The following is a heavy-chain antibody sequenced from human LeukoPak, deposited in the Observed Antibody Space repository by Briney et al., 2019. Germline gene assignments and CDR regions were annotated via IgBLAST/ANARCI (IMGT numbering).Heavy chain of an antibody. CDR2: ISVYSDNT. CDR3: ARAGSIAAGYNYYYYGMDV. V-gene: IGHV1-18*01. Sequence: GASVKVSCKASGYTFTSYGVSWVRQAPGQGLEWMGWISVYSDNTNYAQNLQGRVTMTTDTYASTAYMELRSLRSDDTAVYYCARAGSIAAGYNYYYYGMDVWGQGTTVTVSS. CDR1: GYTFTSYG. D-gene: IGHD6-6*01. J-gene: IGHJ6*02.